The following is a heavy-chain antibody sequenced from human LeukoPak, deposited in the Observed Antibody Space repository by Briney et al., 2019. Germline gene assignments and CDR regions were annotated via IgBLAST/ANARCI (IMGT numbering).Heavy chain of an antibody. J-gene: IGHJ5*02. CDR1: GGSFSAYY. CDR3: APRGDIEHSYVYGKWFDP. Sequence: SETLSLTCAVYGGSFSAYYWTWIRQPPGKGLEWIGEINHSGSSNYNSSLRSRVTISVDTSYKQFSLRLSSVTAADTAVYYCAPRGDIEHSYVYGKWFDPWGQGTRVTVSS. V-gene: IGHV4-34*01. D-gene: IGHD5-18*01. CDR2: INHSGSS.